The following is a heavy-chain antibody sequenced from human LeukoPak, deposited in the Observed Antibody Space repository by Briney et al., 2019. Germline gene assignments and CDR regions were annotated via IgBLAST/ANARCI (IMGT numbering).Heavy chain of an antibody. CDR2: IKHEGSEK. J-gene: IGHJ4*02. Sequence: GGSLRLSWAASGFTFSSYWMSWVRQPPGKGLEWVANIKHEGSEKYYVGSVKGRFTISRDNAKNSLYLQMNSLRAEDTAVYYCARVGTAEGTLEDYWGQGTLVTVSS. D-gene: IGHD6-13*01. V-gene: IGHV3-7*01. CDR3: ARVGTAEGTLEDY. CDR1: GFTFSSYW.